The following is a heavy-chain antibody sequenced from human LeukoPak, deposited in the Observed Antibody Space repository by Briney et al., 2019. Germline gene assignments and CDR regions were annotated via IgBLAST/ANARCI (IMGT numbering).Heavy chain of an antibody. V-gene: IGHV3-21*01. J-gene: IGHJ4*02. CDR3: ARVWSDCYVINCYISEY. CDR2: ISSSSSYI. Sequence: KSGGSLRLSCAASGFTFSSYSMNWVRQAPGERLEWVSSISSSSSYIYYADSVKGRFTISRDDAKNSLFLQMNSLRAEDTAVYYCARVWSDCYVINCYISEYWGQGTLVTVSS. D-gene: IGHD3-3*01. CDR1: GFTFSSYS.